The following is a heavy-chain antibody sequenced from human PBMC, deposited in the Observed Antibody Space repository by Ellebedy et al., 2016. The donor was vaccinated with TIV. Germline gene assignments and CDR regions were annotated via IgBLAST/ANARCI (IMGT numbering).Heavy chain of an antibody. D-gene: IGHD3-3*01. CDR1: GFTFSEHY. CDR3: AKDAQGYEW. J-gene: IGHJ4*02. V-gene: IGHV3-11*06. Sequence: GGSLRLXCAASGFTFSEHYMTWIRQAPGKGLEWISFISSSGSHINYADSVKGRFIISKDNAKNSLYLQMDSLRAEDTAVYYCAKDAQGYEWWGQGTLVSVSS. CDR2: ISSSGSHI.